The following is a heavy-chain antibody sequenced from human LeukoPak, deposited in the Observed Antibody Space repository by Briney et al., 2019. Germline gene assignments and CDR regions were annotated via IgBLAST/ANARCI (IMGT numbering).Heavy chain of an antibody. V-gene: IGHV4-61*02. Sequence: SQTLSLTCTLSGGSISRGSYYWSWIRQPAGKGLEWIGRVYTSGNTDYNPSLTNRLSISVDTSNKHFSLRLSSVTATDTAVYYRAVMRPGSGTYGFDYWGQGALVTVSS. J-gene: IGHJ4*02. CDR3: AVMRPGSGTYGFDY. CDR2: VYTSGNT. CDR1: GGSISRGSYY. D-gene: IGHD1-26*01.